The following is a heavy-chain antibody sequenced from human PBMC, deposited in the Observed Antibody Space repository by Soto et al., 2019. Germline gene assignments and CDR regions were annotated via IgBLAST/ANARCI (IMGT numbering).Heavy chain of an antibody. D-gene: IGHD6-19*01. CDR2: IWYDGSNK. J-gene: IGHJ3*02. CDR3: ARYRCGWDDACDI. Sequence: QVQLVESGGGVVQPGRSLRLSCAASGFTFSSYGMHWVRQAPGKGLEWVAVIWYDGSNKYYADSVKGRFTISRDNSKNTLHLQMNSLRAEDTAVYYCARYRCGWDDACDICCQGTMVTVSS. V-gene: IGHV3-33*01. CDR1: GFTFSSYG.